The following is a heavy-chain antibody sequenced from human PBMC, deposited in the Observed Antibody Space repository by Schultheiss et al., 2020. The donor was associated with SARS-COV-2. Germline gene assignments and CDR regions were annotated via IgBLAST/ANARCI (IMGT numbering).Heavy chain of an antibody. CDR1: GGSISSSNW. D-gene: IGHD3-16*01. CDR3: ARHGGSNYVVAYYYGMDV. CDR2: IYHSGSA. Sequence: SQTLSLTCAVSGGSISSSNWWSWVRQPPGKGLEWIGEIYHSGSAYYNPSLKSRVTISVDTSKSQFSLKLRSVTAADTAVYYCARHGGSNYVVAYYYGMDVWGQGTTVTVSS. V-gene: IGHV4-4*02. J-gene: IGHJ6*02.